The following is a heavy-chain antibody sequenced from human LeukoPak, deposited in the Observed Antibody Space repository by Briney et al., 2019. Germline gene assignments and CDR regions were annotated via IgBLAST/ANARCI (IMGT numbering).Heavy chain of an antibody. CDR3: ASFSSSWYWFDP. CDR2: IYYSGST. D-gene: IGHD6-13*01. CDR1: GESSSDYY. J-gene: IGHJ5*02. Sequence: SETLSLTCAVYGESSSDYYWSWIRQPPGKGLEWIGYIYYSGSTNYNPSLKSRVTISVDTSKNQFSLKLSSVTAADTAVYYCASFSSSWYWFDPWGQGTLVTVSS. V-gene: IGHV4-59*01.